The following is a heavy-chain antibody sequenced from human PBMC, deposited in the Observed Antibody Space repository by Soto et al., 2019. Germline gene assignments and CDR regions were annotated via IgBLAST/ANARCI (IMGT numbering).Heavy chain of an antibody. D-gene: IGHD6-13*01. CDR3: ANRNVSIEAAHYTWFDP. J-gene: IGHJ5*02. CDR2: IYWNDDN. CDR1: GFSLSTSEVG. V-gene: IGHV2-5*01. Sequence: SGPTLVNPAPTLALTCTFSGFSLSTSEVGVGWIRHPPGKALEWLALIYWNDDNRYSPSLKSMLTITKDTSKNQVVLTMTNMDPVATATYSCANRNVSIEAAHYTWFDPWGQGTLDTVSS.